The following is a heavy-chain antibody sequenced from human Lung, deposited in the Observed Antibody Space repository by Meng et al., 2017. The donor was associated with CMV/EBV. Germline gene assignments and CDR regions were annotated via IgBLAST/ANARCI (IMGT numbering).Heavy chain of an antibody. CDR2: IYYSGCT. J-gene: IGHJ3*02. CDR3: ARDPITMILFKLSDADAFDI. CDR1: GGCISSSSYY. D-gene: IGHD3-22*01. Sequence: SETLSLXCTVPGGCISSSSYYWGWIRQPPGKGLEWIGSIYYSGCTYYNPSLKSRVTISVDTSKNQFSLKLSSVTAAESAVYYCARDPITMILFKLSDADAFDIWGQGTIVTFSS. V-gene: IGHV4-39*07.